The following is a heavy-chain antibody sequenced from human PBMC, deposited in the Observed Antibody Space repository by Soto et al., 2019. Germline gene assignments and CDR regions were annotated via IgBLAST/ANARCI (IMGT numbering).Heavy chain of an antibody. Sequence: GGSLRLSCAASGFTFSSYSMNWVRQAPGKGLEWVSSISSSSSYIYYADSVKGRFTISRDNAKNSLYLQMNSLRAEDKAVYYCARDDPAEIVVVPAAMRGDYYYYMDVWGKGTTVTVSS. CDR3: ARDDPAEIVVVPAAMRGDYYYYMDV. CDR1: GFTFSSYS. V-gene: IGHV3-21*01. D-gene: IGHD2-2*01. CDR2: ISSSSSYI. J-gene: IGHJ6*03.